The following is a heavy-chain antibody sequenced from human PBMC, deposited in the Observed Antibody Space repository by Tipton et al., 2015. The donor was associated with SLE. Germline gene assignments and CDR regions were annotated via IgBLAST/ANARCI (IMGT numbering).Heavy chain of an antibody. CDR3: ARDQYDY. V-gene: IGHV3-13*01. J-gene: IGHJ4*02. D-gene: IGHD4-11*01. Sequence: SLRLSCAASGFTFSSYDMHWVRQATGKGLEWVSAIGTAGDTYYPGSVKGRFTISRDNSKNTLYLQMNSLRAEDTAVYYCARDQYDYWGQGTLVTVSS. CDR2: IGTAGDT. CDR1: GFTFSSYD.